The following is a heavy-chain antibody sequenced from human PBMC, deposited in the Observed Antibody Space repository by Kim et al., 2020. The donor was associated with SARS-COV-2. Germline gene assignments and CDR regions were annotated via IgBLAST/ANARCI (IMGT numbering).Heavy chain of an antibody. CDR1: GGTFSSYA. J-gene: IGHJ6*02. V-gene: IGHV1-69*13. CDR3: ARGPPIAVSTPYGMDV. CDR2: IIPIFGTA. Sequence: SVKVSCKASGGTFSSYAISWVRQAPGQGLEWMGGIIPIFGTANYAQKFQGRVTITADESTSTAYMELSSLRSEDTAVYYCARGPPIAVSTPYGMDVWGQGTTVTVSS. D-gene: IGHD6-19*01.